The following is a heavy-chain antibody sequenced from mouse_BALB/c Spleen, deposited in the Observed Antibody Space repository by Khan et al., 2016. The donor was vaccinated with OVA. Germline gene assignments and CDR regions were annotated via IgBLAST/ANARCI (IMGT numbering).Heavy chain of an antibody. Sequence: EVKLEVSGPGLVKPSQSLSLTCTVTGYSITSDYAWNWIRQFPGNKLEWMGYISYSGNTKYNPSLKSRISITRDTSENQFFLQLNSVTIEDTATYYGARIYGGDFDYWGQGTTLTVSS. V-gene: IGHV3-2*02. CDR3: ARIYGGDFDY. CDR1: GYSITSDYA. J-gene: IGHJ2*01. CDR2: ISYSGNT. D-gene: IGHD1-1*01.